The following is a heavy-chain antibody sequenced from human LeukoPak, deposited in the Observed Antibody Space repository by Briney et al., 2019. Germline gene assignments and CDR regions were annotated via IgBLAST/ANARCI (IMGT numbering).Heavy chain of an antibody. CDR1: GYTFTGYY. J-gene: IGHJ6*02. Sequence: ASVKVSCKASGYTFTGYYMHWVRQAPGQGLEWMGWVNPSSGGTNYAQKFQGRVTMTRDTSISTAYMELSRLRSDDTAVYYCARDPLRYFVPAGMDVWGQGTTVTVSS. V-gene: IGHV1-2*02. D-gene: IGHD3-9*01. CDR2: VNPSSGGT. CDR3: ARDPLRYFVPAGMDV.